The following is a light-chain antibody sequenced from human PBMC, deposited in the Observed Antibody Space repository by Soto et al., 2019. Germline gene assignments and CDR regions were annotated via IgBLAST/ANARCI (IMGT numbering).Light chain of an antibody. CDR2: AAS. V-gene: IGKV1-27*01. Sequence: IQMTQSPSSLSASLRDRVTMTCRASQDIANYLVWYQQQPGKVPKLLIYAASTLHSGVPSRFSGSGSGTDFTLTISSLQPEDVGTYYCQRYDDAPLTFGGGTKVDIK. CDR3: QRYDDAPLT. CDR1: QDIANY. J-gene: IGKJ4*01.